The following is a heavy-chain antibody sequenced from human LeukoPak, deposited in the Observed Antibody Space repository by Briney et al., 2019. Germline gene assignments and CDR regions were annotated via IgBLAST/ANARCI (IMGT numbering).Heavy chain of an antibody. V-gene: IGHV4-59*01. D-gene: IGHD3-22*01. Sequence: PSETLSLTCTVSGGSIRSYYWTWIRQPPGKGLEWIGNIYYSGSTNYNPSLKSRVTISVDTSKNQFSLRLTSVTAADTAVYYCARGYYYDSSGYFRSFDYWGQGILVTVSS. CDR1: GGSIRSYY. CDR2: IYYSGST. J-gene: IGHJ4*02. CDR3: ARGYYYDSSGYFRSFDY.